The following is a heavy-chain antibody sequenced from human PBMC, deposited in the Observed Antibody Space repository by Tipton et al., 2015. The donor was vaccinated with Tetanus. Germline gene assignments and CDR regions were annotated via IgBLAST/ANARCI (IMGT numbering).Heavy chain of an antibody. CDR1: GLFFKNAW. CDR2: IKNKADGGTT. J-gene: IGHJ4*02. D-gene: IGHD1-26*01. CDR3: TTSGIVGSCSRVDD. Sequence: SLRLSCATSGLFFKNAWMNWVRQAPGKGLEWVGRIKNKADGGTTDYSARVKDRFSISRDDSKDTLFLQMNSRKTEDTAVYYCTTSGIVGSCSRVDDWGRGTLVVVSS. V-gene: IGHV3-15*07.